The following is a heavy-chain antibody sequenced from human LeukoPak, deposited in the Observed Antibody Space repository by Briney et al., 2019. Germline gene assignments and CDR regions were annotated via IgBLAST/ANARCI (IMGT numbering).Heavy chain of an antibody. CDR2: ISSSSSYI. D-gene: IGHD4-17*01. J-gene: IGHJ5*02. CDR3: ARDFAVTKEGWFDP. V-gene: IGHV3-21*01. Sequence: GGSLRLSCAASGFTFSSYSMNWVRQAPGKGLECVSSISSSSSYIYYADSVKGRFTISRDNAKNSLYLQMNSLRAEDTAVYYCARDFAVTKEGWFDPWGQGTLVTVSS. CDR1: GFTFSSYS.